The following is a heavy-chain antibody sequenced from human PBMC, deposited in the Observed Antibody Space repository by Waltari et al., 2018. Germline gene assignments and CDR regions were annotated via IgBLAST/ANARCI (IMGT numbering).Heavy chain of an antibody. V-gene: IGHV3-21*03. Sequence: DVHLVESGGGQVKPGGSLRLSCAASGFIFSDVTMNWVRQAQGKGLEWVSSISSKSNYIYYGDSVKGRFTISRDNAKKSVYLQMDSLRAEDTGIYYCASPQWLVPSYHWGHGTLVIVSS. CDR3: ASPQWLVPSYH. D-gene: IGHD6-19*01. J-gene: IGHJ4*01. CDR2: ISSKSNYI. CDR1: GFIFSDVT.